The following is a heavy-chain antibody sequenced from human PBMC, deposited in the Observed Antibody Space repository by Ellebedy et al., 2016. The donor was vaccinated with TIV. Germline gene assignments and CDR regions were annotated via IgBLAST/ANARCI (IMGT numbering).Heavy chain of an antibody. V-gene: IGHV5-51*01. CDR1: GYIFTNYW. CDR2: IYPGDSDT. Sequence: GESLKISCKASGYIFTNYWISWVRQMPGKGLEWMGIIYPGDSDTRYNPSFQGQVTISVDKSIRTAYLQWSSLKASDTAMYYCARGVDDSSGYYPYYYGMDVWGQGTTVTVSS. D-gene: IGHD3-22*01. J-gene: IGHJ6*02. CDR3: ARGVDDSSGYYPYYYGMDV.